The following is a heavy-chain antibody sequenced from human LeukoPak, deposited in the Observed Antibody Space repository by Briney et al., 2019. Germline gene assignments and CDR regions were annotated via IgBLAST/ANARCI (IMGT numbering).Heavy chain of an antibody. CDR2: MDPNTGNA. D-gene: IGHD4-11*01. J-gene: IGHJ4*02. Sequence: ASVKVSCKASGYTFTNFDINWVRQATGQGLEWMGWMDPNTGNAGYAQKFQDRVTITWDASISIAYMDLSSLRSEDTAVYYCARVGYSNSYDYWGQGTLVTVSS. CDR1: GYTFTNFD. V-gene: IGHV1-8*03. CDR3: ARVGYSNSYDY.